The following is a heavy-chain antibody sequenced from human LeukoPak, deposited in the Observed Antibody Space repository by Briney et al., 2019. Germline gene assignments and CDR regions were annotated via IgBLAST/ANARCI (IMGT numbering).Heavy chain of an antibody. CDR1: GFSVSTSY. Sequence: GGSLRLSCAASGFSVSTSYMSWVRQAPGKGLEYVSVLYDSDDTYYAESVKGRFTISRDNSKNTVYLQMNSLRVEDTAVYYCARAAYDSGGYTANHDFWGQGTLVTVSS. D-gene: IGHD3-22*01. V-gene: IGHV3-53*01. CDR2: LYDSDDT. J-gene: IGHJ4*02. CDR3: ARAAYDSGGYTANHDF.